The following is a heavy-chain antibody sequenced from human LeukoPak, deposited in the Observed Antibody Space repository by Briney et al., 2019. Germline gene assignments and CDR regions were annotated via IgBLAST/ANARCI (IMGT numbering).Heavy chain of an antibody. V-gene: IGHV1-2*02. D-gene: IGHD7-27*01. Sequence: ASVTVSCKASGYTFTGYYMHWVRQAPGQGLEWMGWINPNSGGTNYAQKFQGRVTMTRDTSISTAYMELSRLRSDDTAVYYSAKDWKRWGSGPPGVASYWGQGTLGTVSS. CDR3: AKDWKRWGSGPPGVASY. J-gene: IGHJ4*02. CDR1: GYTFTGYY. CDR2: INPNSGGT.